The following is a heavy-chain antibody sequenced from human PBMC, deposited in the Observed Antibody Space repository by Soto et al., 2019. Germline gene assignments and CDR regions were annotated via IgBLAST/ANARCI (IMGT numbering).Heavy chain of an antibody. Sequence: PGGSLRLSCAISGFSVSSNYLSWVRQAPGKGLEWVSVHYSGGSTYYADSVQGRFTISRDKSNNTLYLQMRGVRAEDTAVYFCARHRHPRGTVGATSPLDPWGQGTQVTVS. CDR3: ARHRHPRGTVGATSPLDP. V-gene: IGHV3-53*01. D-gene: IGHD1-26*01. CDR1: GFSVSSNY. CDR2: HYSGGST. J-gene: IGHJ5*02.